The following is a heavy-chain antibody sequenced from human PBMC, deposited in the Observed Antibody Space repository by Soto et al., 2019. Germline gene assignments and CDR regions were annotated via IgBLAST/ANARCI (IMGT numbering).Heavy chain of an antibody. CDR2: ISYDGSLK. CDR3: AKDFKVSGSYYGSLNYYYGMDV. D-gene: IGHD3-10*01. CDR1: GFTFSSYG. Sequence: QVHLVESGGGVAQPGRSLRLSCAASGFTFSSYGMHWVRQAPGKGLEWVAIISYDGSLKYYADSVKGRFTISRDNSKSALYLQMKSLRPEDTAVYYCAKDFKVSGSYYGSLNYYYGMDVWGQGTTVIVSS. V-gene: IGHV3-30*18. J-gene: IGHJ6*02.